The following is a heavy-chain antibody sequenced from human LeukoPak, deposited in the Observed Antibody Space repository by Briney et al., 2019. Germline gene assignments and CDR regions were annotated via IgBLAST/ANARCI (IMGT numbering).Heavy chain of an antibody. CDR1: GFTFSDYY. D-gene: IGHD4-17*01. Sequence: AGGSLRLSCAASGFTFSDYYMSWIRQAPGKGLEWVSAISGSGGSTYYADSVKGRFTISRDNSKNTLYLQMNSLRAEDTAVYYCAKLSLYQPYGDYVSYWGQGTLVTVSS. CDR2: ISGSGGST. CDR3: AKLSLYQPYGDYVSY. V-gene: IGHV3-23*01. J-gene: IGHJ4*02.